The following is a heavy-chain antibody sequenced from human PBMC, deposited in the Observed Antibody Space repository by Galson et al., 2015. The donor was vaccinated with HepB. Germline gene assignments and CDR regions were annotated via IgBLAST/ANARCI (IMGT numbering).Heavy chain of an antibody. CDR1: GYTFTGYY. J-gene: IGHJ4*02. CDR3: ARGQMVYANYYFDY. D-gene: IGHD2-8*01. CDR2: INPNSGGT. Sequence: SVKVSCKASGYTFTGYYMHWVRQAPGQGLEWMGWINPNSGGTNYAQKFQGRVTMTRDTSISTAYMELSRLRSDDTAVYYCARGQMVYANYYFDYWGQGTLVTVSS. V-gene: IGHV1-2*02.